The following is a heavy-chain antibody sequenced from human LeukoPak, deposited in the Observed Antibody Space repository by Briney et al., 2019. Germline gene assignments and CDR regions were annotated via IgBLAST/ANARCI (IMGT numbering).Heavy chain of an antibody. CDR3: ARAPQEYQIYNWFDP. CDR1: GGSISSGDYY. CDR2: IYYSGST. D-gene: IGHD2-2*01. V-gene: IGHV4-30-4*08. Sequence: SETLSLTCTVSGGSISSGDYYWSWIRQPPGKGLEWIGYIYYSGSTYYNPSLKSRVTISVDTSKNQFSLKLSSVTAADTAVYYCARAPQEYQIYNWFDPWGQGTLVTVSS. J-gene: IGHJ5*02.